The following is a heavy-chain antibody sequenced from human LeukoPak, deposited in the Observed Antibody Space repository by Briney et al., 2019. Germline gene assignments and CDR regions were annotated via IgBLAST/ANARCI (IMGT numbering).Heavy chain of an antibody. CDR3: ARAFTSTGYYYVEY. Sequence: GRSLRLSCAVSGFTFSSFGMHWVRQAPGKGLEWVAVIWYDGNNKYYADSVKGRFTISRGNSKNTLYLQMDSLRAEDTAVYYCARAFTSTGYYYVEYWGQGTLVTVSS. CDR2: IWYDGNNK. D-gene: IGHD3-22*01. CDR1: GFTFSSFG. V-gene: IGHV3-33*01. J-gene: IGHJ4*02.